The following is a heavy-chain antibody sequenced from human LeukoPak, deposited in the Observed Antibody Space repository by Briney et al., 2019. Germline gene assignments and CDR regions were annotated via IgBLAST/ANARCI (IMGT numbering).Heavy chain of an antibody. CDR3: AKDSSSSWFGGDSK. J-gene: IGHJ4*02. CDR2: ISSSSAYI. D-gene: IGHD6-13*01. CDR1: EFTFSSYN. Sequence: GSLRLSCVASEFTFSSYNMNWVRQAPGKGLEWVSSISSSSAYIYYADSVKGRFTISRDNAKNSLYLQMNSLRAEDTAVYFCAKDSSSSWFGGDSKWGQGTLVTVSS. V-gene: IGHV3-21*03.